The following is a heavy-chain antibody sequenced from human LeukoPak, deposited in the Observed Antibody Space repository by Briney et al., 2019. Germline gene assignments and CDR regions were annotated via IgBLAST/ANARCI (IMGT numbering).Heavy chain of an antibody. Sequence: GGSLRLSCAASGFTFSSYAMSWVRQAPGKGLEWVSGISGSGGSTYYADSVKGQFTISRDNSKNTLYLQMNNLRAEDTAVYYCAKEGYCGGDCYREFDYWGQGTLVTVSS. J-gene: IGHJ4*02. CDR2: ISGSGGST. V-gene: IGHV3-23*01. CDR1: GFTFSSYA. D-gene: IGHD2-21*02. CDR3: AKEGYCGGDCYREFDY.